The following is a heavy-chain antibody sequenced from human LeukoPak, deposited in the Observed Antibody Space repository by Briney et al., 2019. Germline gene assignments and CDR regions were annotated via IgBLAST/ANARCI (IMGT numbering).Heavy chain of an antibody. V-gene: IGHV3-7*01. CDR2: IKEDGSVI. CDR3: ARGSGRQQLEQNY. CDR1: GFTFSIYW. J-gene: IGHJ4*02. Sequence: GGSLRLSCVASGFTFSIYWMSWVRQAPGRGPEWLAIIKEDGSVIWDVESVRGRFTISRDSAKNSVYLEMNSQRAEDTAVYYCARGSGRQQLEQNYWGQGNLVTVSS. D-gene: IGHD6-13*01.